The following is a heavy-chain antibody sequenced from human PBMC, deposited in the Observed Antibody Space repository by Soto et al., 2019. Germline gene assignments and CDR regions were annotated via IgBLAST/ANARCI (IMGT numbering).Heavy chain of an antibody. CDR3: ARRRGGSGSRGNWFDP. CDR1: GFTFSSYG. D-gene: IGHD6-19*01. CDR2: IWYDGSDK. Sequence: QVQLVESGGGVVQPGSSLRLSCAASGFTFSSYGMQWVRQAQGTGLEWVAFIWYDGSDKDNVDSYADSGKGRFAISRDDSRNTLSIQMNSLRGEDTGTDYGARRRGGSGSRGNWFDPWGRGTLVLVSS. J-gene: IGHJ5*02. V-gene: IGHV3-33*01.